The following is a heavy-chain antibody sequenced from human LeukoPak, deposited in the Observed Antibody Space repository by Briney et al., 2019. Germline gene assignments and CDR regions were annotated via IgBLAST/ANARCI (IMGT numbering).Heavy chain of an antibody. Sequence: GRSPRLSCAASGFTFSSYAMHWVRQAPGKGLEWVAVISYDGSNKYYADSVKGRFTISRDNSKNTLYLQMTSLRAEDTAVYYCARAEGVAGIDYWGQGTLVTVSS. CDR2: ISYDGSNK. J-gene: IGHJ4*02. CDR3: ARAEGVAGIDY. V-gene: IGHV3-30*04. CDR1: GFTFSSYA. D-gene: IGHD6-19*01.